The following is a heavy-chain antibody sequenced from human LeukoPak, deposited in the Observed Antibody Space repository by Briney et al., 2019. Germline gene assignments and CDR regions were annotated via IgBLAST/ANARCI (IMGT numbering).Heavy chain of an antibody. CDR1: GFTFSSYA. D-gene: IGHD3-3*01. CDR3: AKGLTIFGVVRDAFDI. V-gene: IGHV3-23*01. CDR2: ISGSGGST. Sequence: QPGGSLRLSCAASGFTFSSYAMSWVRQAPGKGLEWVSAISGSGGSTYYAHSVKGRFTISRDNSKNTLYLQMNSLRAEDTAVYYCAKGLTIFGVVRDAFDIWGQGTMVTVSS. J-gene: IGHJ3*02.